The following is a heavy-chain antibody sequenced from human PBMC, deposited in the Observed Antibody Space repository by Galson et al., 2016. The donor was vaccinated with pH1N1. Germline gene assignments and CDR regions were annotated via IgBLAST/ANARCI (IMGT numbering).Heavy chain of an antibody. J-gene: IGHJ3*01. CDR1: GFSINSSGMG. Sequence: PALVKPTQTLTLTCTFSGFSINSSGMGVGWIRQPPGQALEWLAVICWDDDKRYSLSLKSRLTISKDTSKNQVVLAMTNMDPVDTGTYCCAHREVMITNAFDFWGRGTMVTVSS. CDR2: ICWDDDK. D-gene: IGHD3-10*01. CDR3: AHREVMITNAFDF. V-gene: IGHV2-5*08.